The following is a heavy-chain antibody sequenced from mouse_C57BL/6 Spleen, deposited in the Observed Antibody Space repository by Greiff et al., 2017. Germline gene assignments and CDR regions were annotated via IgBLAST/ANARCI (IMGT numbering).Heavy chain of an antibody. D-gene: IGHD1-1*01. CDR3: ARHEEFSIYYYGSSDWYFDV. CDR2: IYPGSGSI. Sequence: QVQLQQSGAELVKPGASVKLSCKASGYTFTEYTIHWVKQRSGQGLEWIGWIYPGSGSIKYNEKFKDKATLTADKSSSTVYMELSRLTSEDSAVYFCARHEEFSIYYYGSSDWYFDVWGTGTTVTVSS. V-gene: IGHV1-62-2*01. J-gene: IGHJ1*03. CDR1: GYTFTEYT.